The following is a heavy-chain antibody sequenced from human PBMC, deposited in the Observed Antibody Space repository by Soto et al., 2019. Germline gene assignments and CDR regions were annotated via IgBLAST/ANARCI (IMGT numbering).Heavy chain of an antibody. Sequence: SETPSLTSTSSCLPITNSNYYLGRIPPPPRKGLEWIGTIHYTGRTYYTPSLTSRLTISLDTSENQFSLKLSSVTAADTAAYYCATQSPSYYGGSAYYFAPLDIWGQGVMVT. D-gene: IGHD3-22*01. V-gene: IGHV4-39*05. CDR3: ATQSPSYYGGSAYYFAPLDI. CDR1: CLPITNSNYY. J-gene: IGHJ3*02. CDR2: IHYTGRT.